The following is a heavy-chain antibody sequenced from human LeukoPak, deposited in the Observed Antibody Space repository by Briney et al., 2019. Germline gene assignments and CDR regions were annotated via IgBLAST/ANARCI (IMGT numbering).Heavy chain of an antibody. CDR1: GGSISSYY. CDR3: ASYSRADTSFDY. Sequence: SETLSLTCTVSGGSISSYYWSWIRQPPEKGLEWIGYIYYSGSTNYNPSLKSRVTISVDTSKNQFSLKLSSVTAADTAVYYCASYSRADTSFDYWGQGTLVTVSS. CDR2: IYYSGST. V-gene: IGHV4-59*01. J-gene: IGHJ4*02. D-gene: IGHD6-25*01.